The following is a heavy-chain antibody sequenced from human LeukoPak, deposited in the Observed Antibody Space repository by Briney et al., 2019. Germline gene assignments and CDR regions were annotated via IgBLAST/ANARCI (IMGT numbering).Heavy chain of an antibody. CDR1: GFTFSSYG. CDR3: ARAPYYYDSSGYYRAGAFDI. Sequence: GGSLRLSCAASGFTFSSYGMYWVRQAPGKGLEWVAVISYHGSNKYYADSVKGRFTISRDNSKNTLYLQMNSLRAEDTAVYYCARAPYYYDSSGYYRAGAFDIWGQGTMVTVSS. J-gene: IGHJ3*02. CDR2: ISYHGSNK. V-gene: IGHV3-30*03. D-gene: IGHD3-22*01.